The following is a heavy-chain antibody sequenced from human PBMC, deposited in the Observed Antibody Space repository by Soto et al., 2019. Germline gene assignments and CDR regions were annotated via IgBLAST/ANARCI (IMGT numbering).Heavy chain of an antibody. Sequence: GGSLRLSCAASGFTFSNFAMSWVRQAPGKGLEWVSVISGSGGSTYYADSVKGRFTISRDNSKNTLYLQVNSLRAEDTAVYYCAKDAYYDFWSGYYYYYYGMDVWGQGTTVTVSS. CDR2: ISGSGGST. D-gene: IGHD3-3*01. J-gene: IGHJ6*02. V-gene: IGHV3-23*01. CDR3: AKDAYYDFWSGYYYYYYGMDV. CDR1: GFTFSNFA.